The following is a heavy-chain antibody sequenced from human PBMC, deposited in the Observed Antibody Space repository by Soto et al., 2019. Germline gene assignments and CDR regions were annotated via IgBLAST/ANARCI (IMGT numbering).Heavy chain of an antibody. CDR3: ARSEQWLEGNWFDP. CDR1: GCSISSGGYY. D-gene: IGHD6-19*01. J-gene: IGHJ5*02. V-gene: IGHV4-31*03. CDR2: IYYSGST. Sequence: SSETLSLTGPVSGCSISSGGYYWSWIRQHPGKGLEWIGYIYYSGSTYYNPSLKSRVTISVDTSKNQFSLKLSSVTAADTAVYYCARSEQWLEGNWFDPWGQGTLVTVSS.